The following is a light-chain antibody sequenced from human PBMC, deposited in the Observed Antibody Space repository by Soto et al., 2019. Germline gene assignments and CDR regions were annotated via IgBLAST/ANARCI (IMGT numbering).Light chain of an antibody. Sequence: EIFLTQSPDTLSLSLGDSATLSCRASQSVGSDLAWYQQKRGQAPRLLIYGAYTRATGIPARFSGSASGTEFTLTISGLQSEDFAVYYCQQHKNWPPITCGQGTRLEIK. J-gene: IGKJ5*01. V-gene: IGKV3-15*01. CDR3: QQHKNWPPIT. CDR1: QSVGSD. CDR2: GAY.